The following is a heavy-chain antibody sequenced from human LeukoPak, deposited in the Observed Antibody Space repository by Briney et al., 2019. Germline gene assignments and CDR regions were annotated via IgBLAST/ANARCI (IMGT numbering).Heavy chain of an antibody. V-gene: IGHV4-34*01. D-gene: IGHD2-2*01. CDR3: ARGGRRVPAAPRPVTYYYYGMDV. Sequence: SETLSLTCAVYGGSFSGYYWSWIRQPPGKGLEWIGEINHSGSTNYNPSLKSRVTISVDTSKNQFSLKLSSVTAADTAVYYCARGGRRVPAAPRPVTYYYYGMDVWGKGTTVTVSS. CDR1: GGSFSGYY. CDR2: INHSGST. J-gene: IGHJ6*04.